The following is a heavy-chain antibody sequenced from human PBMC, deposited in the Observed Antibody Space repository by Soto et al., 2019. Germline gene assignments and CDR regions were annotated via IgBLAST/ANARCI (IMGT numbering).Heavy chain of an antibody. V-gene: IGHV4-39*01. CDR2: IYYSGST. D-gene: IGHD4-17*01. Sequence: QLQLQESGPGLVKPSETLSLTCTVSGGSISSRTYSWGWIRQPPGKGLEWIGSIYYSGSTYYNPSHKTRLTISVDTSKNQFSLKLSSVTAADTAVYYCARTVEYGDYYFDYWGQGTLVTVSS. CDR1: GGSISSRTYS. CDR3: ARTVEYGDYYFDY. J-gene: IGHJ4*02.